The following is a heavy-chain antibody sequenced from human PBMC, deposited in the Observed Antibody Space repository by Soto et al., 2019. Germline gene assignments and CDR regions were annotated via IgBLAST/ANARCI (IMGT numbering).Heavy chain of an antibody. CDR1: RFTFSSYG. D-gene: IGHD3-9*01. Sequence: GGSLRLSCAASRFTFSSYGMHWVRQAPGKGLEWVAVISYDGNNKYYADSVKGRFTISRDNSKNTLYLQMNSLRAEDTAVYYCAKARNTYDILTGYIDYWGQGALVTVSS. CDR3: AKARNTYDILTGYIDY. CDR2: ISYDGNNK. J-gene: IGHJ4*02. V-gene: IGHV3-30*18.